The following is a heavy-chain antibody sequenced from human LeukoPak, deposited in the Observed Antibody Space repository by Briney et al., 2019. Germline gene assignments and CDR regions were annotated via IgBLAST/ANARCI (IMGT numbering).Heavy chain of an antibody. Sequence: GASVKVPCKASGYTFTSYGISWVRQAPGQGLEWMGWISAYNGNTNYAQKLQGRVTMTTDTSTSTAYMELRSLRSDDTAVYYCARDRHPLQDIVVVPAALWGQGTLVTVSS. CDR1: GYTFTSYG. V-gene: IGHV1-18*01. D-gene: IGHD2-2*01. CDR2: ISAYNGNT. CDR3: ARDRHPLQDIVVVPAAL. J-gene: IGHJ4*02.